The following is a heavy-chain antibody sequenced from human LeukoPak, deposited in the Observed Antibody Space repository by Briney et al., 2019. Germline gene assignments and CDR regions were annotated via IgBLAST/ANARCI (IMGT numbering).Heavy chain of an antibody. Sequence: PGGSLRLSCAASGFTLSSNWMTWVRQAPGKGLEWVANIKQDGSEKYYVDSVKGRFTISRDNAKNSLYLQMYSLRAEDTAVYYCARGRYSSTWLDYWGQGTLVTVSS. J-gene: IGHJ4*02. CDR2: IKQDGSEK. CDR1: GFTLSSNW. CDR3: ARGRYSSTWLDY. V-gene: IGHV3-7*01. D-gene: IGHD6-13*01.